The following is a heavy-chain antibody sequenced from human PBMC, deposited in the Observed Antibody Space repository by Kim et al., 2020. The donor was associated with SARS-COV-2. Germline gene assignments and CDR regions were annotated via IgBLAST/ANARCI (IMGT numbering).Heavy chain of an antibody. CDR3: ARAYYDILTGYYPYYFDY. Sequence: KSRVTISVDTSKNQFSLKRSSVTAADTAVYYCARAYYDILTGYYPYYFDYWGQGTLVTVSS. D-gene: IGHD3-9*01. V-gene: IGHV4-30-2*04. J-gene: IGHJ4*02.